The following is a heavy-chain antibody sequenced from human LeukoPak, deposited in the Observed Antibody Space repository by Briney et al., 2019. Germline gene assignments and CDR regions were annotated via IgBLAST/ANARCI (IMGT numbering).Heavy chain of an antibody. Sequence: GGSLRLSCAASGXTFSSYGMHWVRQAPGKGLEWLAVISYDGSNKYYADSVKGRFTISRDNSKNTLYLQMHSLRAEDTAVYYCAKDNVAAAGRYFDYWGQGTLVTVSS. CDR1: GXTFSSYG. CDR2: ISYDGSNK. CDR3: AKDNVAAAGRYFDY. J-gene: IGHJ4*02. V-gene: IGHV3-30*18. D-gene: IGHD6-13*01.